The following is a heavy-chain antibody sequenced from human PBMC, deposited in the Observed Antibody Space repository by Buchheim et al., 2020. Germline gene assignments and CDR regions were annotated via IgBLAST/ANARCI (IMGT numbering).Heavy chain of an antibody. D-gene: IGHD6-13*01. V-gene: IGHV3-30-3*01. CDR1: GFTFSSYA. J-gene: IGHJ6*02. Sequence: QVQLVESGGGVVQPGRSLRLSCAASGFTFSSYAMHWVRQAPGKGLEWVAVISYDGSNKYYADSVKGRFTISRDNSKNTLYLQMNSLRAEDTAVYYCARDFNPYSSMGYYGMDVWGQGTT. CDR2: ISYDGSNK. CDR3: ARDFNPYSSMGYYGMDV.